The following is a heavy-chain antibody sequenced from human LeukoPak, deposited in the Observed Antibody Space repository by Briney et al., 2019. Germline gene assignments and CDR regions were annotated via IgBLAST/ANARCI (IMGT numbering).Heavy chain of an antibody. D-gene: IGHD1-1*01. V-gene: IGHV1-18*01. J-gene: IGHJ4*02. Sequence: ASVKVSCKASGYTFTSYGISWVRQAPGQGLEWMGWISAYNGNTNYAQKLQGRVTMTTDTSTSTAYMELRSLRAEDTAVYYCASQWAENWNDGHYWGQGTLVTVSS. CDR2: ISAYNGNT. CDR1: GYTFTSYG. CDR3: ASQWAENWNDGHY.